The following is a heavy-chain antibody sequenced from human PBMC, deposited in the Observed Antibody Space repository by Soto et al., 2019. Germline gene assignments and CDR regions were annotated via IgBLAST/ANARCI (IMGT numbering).Heavy chain of an antibody. CDR3: ARDYSAYGKSEYYYYGMDV. Sequence: QVQLVQSGAEVKKPGASVKVSCKASGYTFTGYYMHWVRQAPGQGLEWMGWINPNSGGTNYAQNVQGRVTMTRETSISTAYMELSRLISDDTAVYYCARDYSAYGKSEYYYYGMDVWGQGTTVTVSS. D-gene: IGHD5-12*01. CDR1: GYTFTGYY. J-gene: IGHJ6*02. V-gene: IGHV1-2*02. CDR2: INPNSGGT.